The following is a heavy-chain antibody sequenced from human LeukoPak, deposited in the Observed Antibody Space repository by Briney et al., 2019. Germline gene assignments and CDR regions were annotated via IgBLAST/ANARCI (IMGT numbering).Heavy chain of an antibody. CDR3: ATSGGFVLPNAITGNWYMDV. V-gene: IGHV3-21*01. Sequence: GGSLRLSCGASGFTFSEYSMNWVRQAPGKGLEWVASITNGGGHTYYADSVKGRFTISRDNAQNSLFLQMNSLRAEDTAVYFCATSGGFVLPNAITGNWYMDVWGRGTSVTVSS. CDR2: ITNGGGHT. J-gene: IGHJ6*03. CDR1: GFTFSEYS. D-gene: IGHD2-2*01.